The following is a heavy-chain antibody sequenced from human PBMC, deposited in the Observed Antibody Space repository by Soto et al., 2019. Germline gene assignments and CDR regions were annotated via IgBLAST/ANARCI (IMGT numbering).Heavy chain of an antibody. CDR3: VRDSPIESVFSGHDDIDS. J-gene: IGHJ4*02. CDR1: GGTFSSYA. V-gene: IGHV1-69*04. Sequence: SVKVSCKASGGTFSSYAISWVRQAPGQGLEWMGRIIPMLEITNYAQKFQGRVTITADKSTTTAYMEVNSLRSEDTAVYYCVRDSPIESVFSGHDDIDSWGQGTLVTVSS. CDR2: IIPMLEIT. D-gene: IGHD5-12*01.